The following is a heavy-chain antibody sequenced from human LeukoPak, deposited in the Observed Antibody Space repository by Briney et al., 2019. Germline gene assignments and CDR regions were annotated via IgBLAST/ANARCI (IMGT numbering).Heavy chain of an antibody. D-gene: IGHD3-22*01. V-gene: IGHV1-69*13. CDR2: IIPIFRTA. J-gene: IGHJ3*02. Sequence: SVTVSFTASGGTFSSYAISWVRQAPGQGLEWMGGIIPIFRTANYAQKFQGRVTITADESTSTAYMELSSLRSEDTAVYYCAKGDSSGYYHYPAFDIWGQGTMVTVSS. CDR1: GGTFSSYA. CDR3: AKGDSSGYYHYPAFDI.